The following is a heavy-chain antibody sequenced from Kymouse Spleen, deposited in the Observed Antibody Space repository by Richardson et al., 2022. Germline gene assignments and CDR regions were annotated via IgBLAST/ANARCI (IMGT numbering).Heavy chain of an antibody. J-gene: IGHJ6*02. CDR1: GGSFSGYY. D-gene: IGHD6-19*01. V-gene: IGHV4-34*01. CDR3: ARESSGWTSTTTTVWTS. Sequence: QVQLQQWGAGLLKPSETLSLTCAVYGGSFSGYYWSWIRQPPGKGLEWIGEINHSGSTNYNPSLKSRVTISVDTSKNQFSLKLSSVTAADTAVYYCARESSGWTSTTTTVWTSGAKGPRSPSPQ. CDR2: INHSGST.